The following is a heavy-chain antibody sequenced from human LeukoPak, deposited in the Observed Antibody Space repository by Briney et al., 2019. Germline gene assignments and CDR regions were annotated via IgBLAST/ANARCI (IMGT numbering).Heavy chain of an antibody. CDR3: ARVRGDYYMDV. J-gene: IGHJ6*03. V-gene: IGHV3-74*01. Sequence: GGSPRLSCAASGFIFSSYWMHWVRQAPGKGLVWVSRITSDGSSTTYGDSVKGRLTSSRDNAKNNLYLQMNSLRAEDTAVYYCARVRGDYYMDVWGKGTTVTVSS. CDR2: ITSDGSST. CDR1: GFIFSSYW. D-gene: IGHD2-15*01.